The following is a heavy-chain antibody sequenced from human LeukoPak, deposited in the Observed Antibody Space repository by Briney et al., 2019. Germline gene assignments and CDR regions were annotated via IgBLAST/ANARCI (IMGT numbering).Heavy chain of an antibody. Sequence: GGSLRLSCAASGFTFSDYYMSWIRQAPGKGLEWVSYIRSSGSTIYYADSVKGRFTFSMDNAKNSLYLQMNSLRADDTAVYYCASLNYYGSGSYYKGGYFDYWGQGTLVTVSS. CDR1: GFTFSDYY. V-gene: IGHV3-11*04. CDR2: IRSSGSTI. D-gene: IGHD3-10*01. J-gene: IGHJ4*02. CDR3: ASLNYYGSGSYYKGGYFDY.